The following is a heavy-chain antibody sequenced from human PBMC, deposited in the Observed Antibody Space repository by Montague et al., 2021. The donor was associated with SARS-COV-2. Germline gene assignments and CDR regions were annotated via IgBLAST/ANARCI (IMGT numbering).Heavy chain of an antibody. CDR1: GGSISSSSYY. D-gene: IGHD1-26*01. J-gene: IGHJ5*02. Sequence: SETLSLTCTVSGGSISSSSYYWGWIRQPPGKGLEWVGTISYSGSTYSNPSLTNRVSISVDTSKRQFSLKLRSMTATDTAVYYCARHVPVPGSTVQISGWLDPWGQGTLVIVSS. CDR2: ISYSGST. V-gene: IGHV4-39*01. CDR3: ARHVPVPGSTVQISGWLDP.